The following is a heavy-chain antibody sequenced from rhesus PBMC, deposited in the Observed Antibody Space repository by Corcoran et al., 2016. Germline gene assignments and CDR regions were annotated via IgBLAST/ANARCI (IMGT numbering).Heavy chain of an antibody. CDR3: ARQTYGSFDY. CDR2: VNAYNGYT. Sequence: QVQLVQAGAEVMKPGSSLKLSCTPSGYTSTHYYLPWVRPAPRQGLEWMGWVNAYNGYTKYAQKFQGRVTMTRDTSTSTAYMELSSLRSDDTAVYYCARQTYGSFDYWGQGVLVTVSS. J-gene: IGHJ4*01. CDR1: GYTSTHYY. V-gene: IGHV1S2*01. D-gene: IGHD3-9*01.